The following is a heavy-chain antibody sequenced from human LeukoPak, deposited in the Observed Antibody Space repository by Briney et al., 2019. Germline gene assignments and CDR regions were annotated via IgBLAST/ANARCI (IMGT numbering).Heavy chain of an antibody. J-gene: IGHJ5*02. CDR1: GYTFTSYY. CDR2: INPSGGST. CDR3: ARDALSTVTTNWFDP. V-gene: IGHV1-46*01. Sequence: ASVKVSCKASGYTFTSYYMHWVRQAPGQGLEWMGIINPSGGSTSYAQKFQGRVTMTRDTSTSTVYMELSSLRSEDTAVYYCARDALSTVTTNWFDPWGQGTLATVSS. D-gene: IGHD4-17*01.